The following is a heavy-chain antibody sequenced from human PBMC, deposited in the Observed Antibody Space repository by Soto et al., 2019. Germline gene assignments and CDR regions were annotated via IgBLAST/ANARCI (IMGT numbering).Heavy chain of an antibody. D-gene: IGHD3-3*01. CDR2: IKQDGSEK. CDR3: ARDYGAYDLWSGYYTYYYGMDV. CDR1: GFTFSSYW. V-gene: IGHV3-7*03. J-gene: IGHJ6*02. Sequence: LRLSCAASGFTFSSYWMSWVRQAPGKGLEWVAKIKQDGSEKYYVDSVKGRFTISRDNAKNSLYLQMNSLRAEDTAAYYCARDYGAYDLWSGYYTYYYGMDVWGQGTTVTVSS.